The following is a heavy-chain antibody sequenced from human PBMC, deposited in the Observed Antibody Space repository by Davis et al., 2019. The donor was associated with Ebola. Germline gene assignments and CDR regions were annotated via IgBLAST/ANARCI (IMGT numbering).Heavy chain of an antibody. V-gene: IGHV3-21*01. CDR2: ISSYNTYI. J-gene: IGHJ4*02. D-gene: IGHD1-14*01. CDR1: GFTFSSYS. Sequence: PGGSLRLSCAASGFTFSSYSMNWVRQAPGKGLEWVSSISSYNTYIYYADSLKGRFTISRDNAQNSLYLQMNSLTAEDTAVYYCARDIGIEPDSFDYWGQETLVTVSS. CDR3: ARDIGIEPDSFDY.